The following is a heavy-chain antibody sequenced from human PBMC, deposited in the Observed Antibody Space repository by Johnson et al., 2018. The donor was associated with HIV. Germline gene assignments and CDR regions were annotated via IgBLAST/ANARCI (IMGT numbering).Heavy chain of an antibody. V-gene: IGHV3-66*01. CDR1: GFTVSSNY. Sequence: VQLVESGGGLVQPGGSLRLSCAASGFTVSSNYMSWVRQAPGKGLEWVSVIYSGGSTQYADFVKGRCSISRDTSKNTVYLQMNSLRVEDTALYYCASVRRGALDIWGQGTMVTVSS. CDR2: IYSGGST. D-gene: IGHD3-10*02. J-gene: IGHJ3*02. CDR3: ASVRRGALDI.